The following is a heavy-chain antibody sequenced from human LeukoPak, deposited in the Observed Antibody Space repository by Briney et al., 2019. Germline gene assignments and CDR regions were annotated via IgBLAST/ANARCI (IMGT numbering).Heavy chain of an antibody. CDR3: ARDRYCSGGSCRRYYYYGMDV. Sequence: GGSLRLSCAASGFTFSSYEMNWVRQAPGKGLEWVSYISRSGSTIYYADSVKGRFTISRDNAKNSLYLQMNSLRAEDTAVYYCARDRYCSGGSCRRYYYYGMDVWGQGTTVTVSS. D-gene: IGHD2-15*01. V-gene: IGHV3-48*03. CDR2: ISRSGSTI. CDR1: GFTFSSYE. J-gene: IGHJ6*02.